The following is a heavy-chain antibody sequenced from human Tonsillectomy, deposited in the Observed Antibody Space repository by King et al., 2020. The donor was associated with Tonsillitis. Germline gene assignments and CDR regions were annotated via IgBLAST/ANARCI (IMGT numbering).Heavy chain of an antibody. J-gene: IGHJ4*02. CDR3: ATGLGIPWYFYY. D-gene: IGHD1-14*01. CDR1: GFNFRDFY. Sequence: VQLVESGGGLVQPGGSLRLSCAASGFNFRDFYMSWIRQAPRKGLEWVSYISNSGNTKYYADSVKGRFTISRDNARNSLYHQMNSLRAEDTAVYYCATGLGIPWYFYYWGQGTLVTVSS. CDR2: ISNSGNTK. V-gene: IGHV3-11*01.